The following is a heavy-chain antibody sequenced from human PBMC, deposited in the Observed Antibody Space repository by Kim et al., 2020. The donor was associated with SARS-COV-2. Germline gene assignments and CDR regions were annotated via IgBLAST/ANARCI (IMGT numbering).Heavy chain of an antibody. Sequence: SVKVSCKASGGTFSSYAISWVRQAPGQGLEWMGRIIPILGIANYAQKFQGRVTITADKSTSTAYMELSSLRSEDTAVYYCARWRSKPPYAFDIWGQGTMVTVSS. J-gene: IGHJ3*02. CDR1: GGTFSSYA. D-gene: IGHD6-13*01. CDR2: IIPILGIA. V-gene: IGHV1-69*04. CDR3: ARWRSKPPYAFDI.